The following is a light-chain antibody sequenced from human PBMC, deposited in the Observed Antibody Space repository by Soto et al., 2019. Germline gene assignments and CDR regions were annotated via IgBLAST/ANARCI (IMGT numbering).Light chain of an antibody. V-gene: IGKV3-20*01. Sequence: ENALTQSQGSLSLSPGERAALSWMASQSVSSNYLAWYQQKPGQAPRLLIYGASSRATGIPDRFSGSGSGTDFTLTISRLEPEDFAVYYCQQYGSSPLTFGPGTKVDIK. CDR3: QQYGSSPLT. CDR2: GAS. J-gene: IGKJ3*01. CDR1: QSVSSNY.